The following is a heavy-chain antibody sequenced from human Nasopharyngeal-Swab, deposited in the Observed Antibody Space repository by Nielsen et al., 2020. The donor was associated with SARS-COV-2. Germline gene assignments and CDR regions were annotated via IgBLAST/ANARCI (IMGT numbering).Heavy chain of an antibody. V-gene: IGHV3-7*04. CDR1: GVIFSKYW. D-gene: IGHD2-21*02. CDR2: IRQDAREQ. J-gene: IGHJ3*01. Sequence: GESLKISCVASGVIFSKYWMHWVRQPPGKGLEWVANIRQDAREQFYVDSVKGRFTISRDNAKNSVFLQMNSLRSEDTAVYYCARESVVTGMDDAPDFWGRGTMVTVSS. CDR3: ARESVVTGMDDAPDF.